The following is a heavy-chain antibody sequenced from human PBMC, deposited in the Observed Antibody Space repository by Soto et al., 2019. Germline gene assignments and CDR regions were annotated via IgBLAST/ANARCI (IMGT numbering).Heavy chain of an antibody. CDR3: ARHEGSTHPYGLRV. CDR1: GGSISSRGYY. Sequence: PSETLSLTCTVSGGSISSRGYYWAWIRQPPGKGLEWIGSIYFSGSIYDSPSLKSRITISVDTAKNQFSLKLNSVTAADTAVYYCARHEGSTHPYGLRVWGTGPSVIVSS. CDR2: IYFSGSI. V-gene: IGHV4-39*01. J-gene: IGHJ6*04.